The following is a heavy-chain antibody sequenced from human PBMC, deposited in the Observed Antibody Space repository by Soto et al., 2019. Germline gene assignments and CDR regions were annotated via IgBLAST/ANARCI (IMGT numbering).Heavy chain of an antibody. CDR2: INHSGST. CDR1: GGSFSGYY. V-gene: IGHV4-34*01. D-gene: IGHD3-3*01. Sequence: QVQLQQWGAGLLKPSETLSLTCAVYGGSFSGYYWSWIRQPPGKGLEWIGEINHSGSTNYNPSLKSRVPISVDTSKNQFSLKLSSVTAADTAVYYCARGAPRITIFGVRFDPWGQGTLVTVSS. J-gene: IGHJ5*02. CDR3: ARGAPRITIFGVRFDP.